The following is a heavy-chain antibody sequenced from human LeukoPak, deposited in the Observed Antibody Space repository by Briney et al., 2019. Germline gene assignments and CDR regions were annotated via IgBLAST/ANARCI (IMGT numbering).Heavy chain of an antibody. J-gene: IGHJ6*03. CDR1: GGSISSSSYY. D-gene: IGHD6-25*01. Sequence: SETLSLTCTVSGGSISSSSYYWSWIRQPPGKGLEWIGYIYYSGSTNYNPSLKSRVTISVDTSKNQFSLKLSSVTAADTAVYYCARARRHYYYYYYMDVWGKGTTVTVSS. CDR2: IYYSGST. CDR3: ARARRHYYYYYYMDV. V-gene: IGHV4-61*01.